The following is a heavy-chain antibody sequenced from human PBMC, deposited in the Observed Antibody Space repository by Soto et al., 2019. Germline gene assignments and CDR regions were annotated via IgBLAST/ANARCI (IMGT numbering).Heavy chain of an antibody. J-gene: IGHJ4*02. V-gene: IGHV4-4*07. CDR3: ARYGYSSGWYNAFDS. CDR1: GGSISSFY. D-gene: IGHD6-19*01. CDR2: IYTSGST. Sequence: SETLSLTCTVSGGSISSFYWSWIRQPAGKGLEWIGRIYTSGSTNYNPSLKGRVTMSLDTSKNQVSLKLSSVTAADTAMYYCARYGYSSGWYNAFDSWRQGTLVTVSS.